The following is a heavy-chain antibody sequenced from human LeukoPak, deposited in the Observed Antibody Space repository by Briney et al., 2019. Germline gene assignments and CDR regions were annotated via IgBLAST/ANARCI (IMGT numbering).Heavy chain of an antibody. CDR1: GYSISSGYY. Sequence: SETLSLTCAVSGYSISSGYYLGWIRQPPGKGLEWIGSIYHSGSTYYNPSLKSRVTISVDTSKNQFSLKLSSVTAADTAVYYCARKYCSSTSCYDGEYYFDYWGQGTLVTVTS. D-gene: IGHD2-2*01. CDR2: IYHSGST. CDR3: ARKYCSSTSCYDGEYYFDY. J-gene: IGHJ4*02. V-gene: IGHV4-38-2*01.